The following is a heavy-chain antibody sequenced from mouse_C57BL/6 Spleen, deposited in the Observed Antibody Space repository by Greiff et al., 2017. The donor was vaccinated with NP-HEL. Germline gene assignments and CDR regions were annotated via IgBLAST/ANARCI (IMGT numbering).Heavy chain of an antibody. V-gene: IGHV5-9-1*02. CDR3: TSGGTYSNPFAY. CDR2: ISSGGDYI. J-gene: IGHJ3*01. Sequence: EVKLVESGEGLVKPGGSLKLSCAASGFTFSSYAMSWVRQTPEKRLEWVAYISSGGDYIYYADTVKGRFTISRDNTRTPLYLQMSSLKSEDTAMYDCTSGGTYSNPFAYWGQGTLVTVSA. CDR1: GFTFSSYA. D-gene: IGHD2-5*01.